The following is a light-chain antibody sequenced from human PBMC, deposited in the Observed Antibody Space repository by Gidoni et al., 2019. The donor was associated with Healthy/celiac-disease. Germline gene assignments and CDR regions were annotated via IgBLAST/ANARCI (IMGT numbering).Light chain of an antibody. J-gene: IGKJ2*01. CDR2: DAS. Sequence: DIQMTQSPSSLSASVGDRVTITCQASQDISNYLHWYQQKPGKAPKLLIYDASNLETGVPSRFSGSGSGTDFTFTISSLQPEDIATYYCQQYDNLPRYTCGQGTKLEIK. V-gene: IGKV1-33*01. CDR1: QDISNY. CDR3: QQYDNLPRYT.